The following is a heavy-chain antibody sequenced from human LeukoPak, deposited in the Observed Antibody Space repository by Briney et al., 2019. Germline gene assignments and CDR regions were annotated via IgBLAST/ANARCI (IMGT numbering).Heavy chain of an antibody. J-gene: IGHJ3*02. CDR3: PSSPDYYDSSGPTINAFDI. V-gene: IGHV3-21*01. CDR1: GFTFSRYS. Sequence: GXXLRLSCAASGFTFSRYSMNWVRQAQGKGLEWVSSISSSSSYIYYADSVKVRFTISRDNANNSLYLQMNSLRADDTAVYYCPSSPDYYDSSGPTINAFDIWGQGTMVTVSS. D-gene: IGHD3-22*01. CDR2: ISSSSSYI.